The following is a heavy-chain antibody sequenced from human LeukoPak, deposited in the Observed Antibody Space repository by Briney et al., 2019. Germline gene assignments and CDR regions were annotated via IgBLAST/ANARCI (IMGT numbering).Heavy chain of an antibody. CDR1: GFTFSSYG. D-gene: IGHD5-24*01. V-gene: IGHV3-33*01. J-gene: IGHJ4*02. CDR3: ARAPEGMATTDFDY. Sequence: PGGSLRLSCAASGFTFSSYGMHWVRQAPGEGLEWVAVIWYDGSNKYYADSVKGRFTISRDNSKNTLYLQMNSLRAEDTAVYYCARAPEGMATTDFDYWGQGTLVTVSS. CDR2: IWYDGSNK.